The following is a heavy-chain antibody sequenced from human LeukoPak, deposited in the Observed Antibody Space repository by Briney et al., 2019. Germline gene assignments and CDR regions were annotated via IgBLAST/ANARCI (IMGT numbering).Heavy chain of an antibody. CDR3: ARDRRFGGHDE. J-gene: IGHJ4*02. V-gene: IGHV4-59*01. Sequence: SETLSLTCTVSGGSISSYYWSWIRQPPGKGLEWIGYIYYSGSTNYNPSLKSRVTISVDTSKNQFSLKLSSVTAADTAVYYCARDRRFGGHDEWGQGTLVTVSS. D-gene: IGHD5-12*01. CDR1: GGSISSYY. CDR2: IYYSGST.